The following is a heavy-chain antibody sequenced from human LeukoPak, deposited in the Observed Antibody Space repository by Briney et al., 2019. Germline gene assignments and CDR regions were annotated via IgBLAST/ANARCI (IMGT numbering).Heavy chain of an antibody. CDR1: GGSISNYY. D-gene: IGHD3-3*01. V-gene: IGHV4-4*07. J-gene: IGHJ6*02. Sequence: SETLSLTCTVSGGSISNYYWSWIRQPAGKGLEWIGRIYTSGSTNYNPSLKSRVTMSVDTSKNQFSLKLSSVTAADTAVYYCARDTAQYYDFWSGYHYYGMDVWGQGTTVTVSS. CDR3: ARDTAQYYDFWSGYHYYGMDV. CDR2: IYTSGST.